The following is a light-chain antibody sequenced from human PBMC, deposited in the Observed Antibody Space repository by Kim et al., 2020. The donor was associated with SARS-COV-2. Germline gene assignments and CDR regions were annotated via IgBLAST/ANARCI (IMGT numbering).Light chain of an antibody. V-gene: IGLV3-1*01. CDR1: GLGDKY. J-gene: IGLJ3*02. CDR2: KDN. CDR3: QAWDTSTVV. Sequence: GPTAIITGYGDGLGDKYAAWHQQRPGQSPLMVIDKDNTRPSGIPERFSGSNSGHTATLTSSGTQPMDEADYYCQAWDTSTVVFGGGTQLTVL.